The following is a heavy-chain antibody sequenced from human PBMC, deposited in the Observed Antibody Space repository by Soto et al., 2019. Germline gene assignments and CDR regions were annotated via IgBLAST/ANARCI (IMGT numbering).Heavy chain of an antibody. V-gene: IGHV3-30-3*01. J-gene: IGHJ6*02. D-gene: IGHD6-6*01. CDR3: ARYCSRIAAGRAYYYYGMDV. Sequence: SMRLSSAASGVTFSSYAMHWVRKATGKVLEWVAVISYDGSNKYYADSVKGRFTISRDNSKNTLYLQMNSLRAEDTAVYYCARYCSRIAAGRAYYYYGMDVWGQGTTVTGFS. CDR2: ISYDGSNK. CDR1: GVTFSSYA.